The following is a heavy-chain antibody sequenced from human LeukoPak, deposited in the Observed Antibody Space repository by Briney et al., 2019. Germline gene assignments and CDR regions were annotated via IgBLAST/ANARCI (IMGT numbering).Heavy chain of an antibody. CDR3: ATGLKYSSGRYYFDY. Sequence: GASVKVSCKVSGYTLTELSMHWVRQAPGKGLEWMGGFDPEDGETIYAQKFQGRVTMTEDTSTDTAYMELSSLRSEDTAVYYCATGLKYSSGRYYFDYWGQGTLVTVSS. V-gene: IGHV1-24*01. J-gene: IGHJ4*02. CDR2: FDPEDGET. CDR1: GYTLTELS. D-gene: IGHD6-19*01.